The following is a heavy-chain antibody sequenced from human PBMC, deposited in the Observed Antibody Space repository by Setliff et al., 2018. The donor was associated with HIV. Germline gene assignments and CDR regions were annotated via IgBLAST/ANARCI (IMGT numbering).Heavy chain of an antibody. CDR1: GGSISSSTYY. V-gene: IGHV4-39*01. Sequence: LSLTCTVSGGSISSSTYYWGWIRQPPGKGLEWIGDIFYTGNTYYNPSLKSRVAISVDTSENQFSLKLNSVTAADTAVYYCARRGRDGVLIVFATGFDPWGQGTLVTVS. CDR2: IFYTGNT. CDR3: ARRGRDGVLIVFATGFDP. D-gene: IGHD2-8*01. J-gene: IGHJ5*02.